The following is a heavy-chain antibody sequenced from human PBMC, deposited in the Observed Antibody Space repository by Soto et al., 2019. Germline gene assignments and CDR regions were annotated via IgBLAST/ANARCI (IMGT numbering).Heavy chain of an antibody. J-gene: IGHJ4*02. CDR1: GGSISSSSYY. V-gene: IGHV4-39*01. Sequence: SETLSLTCTVSGGSISSSSYYWGWIRQPPGKGLEWIGSIYYSGSTYYNPSLKSRVTISVDTSKNQFSLKLSSVTAADTAVYYCARQEQQLVLAGTSYFDYWGQGTLVTVSS. CDR3: ARQEQQLVLAGTSYFDY. D-gene: IGHD6-13*01. CDR2: IYYSGST.